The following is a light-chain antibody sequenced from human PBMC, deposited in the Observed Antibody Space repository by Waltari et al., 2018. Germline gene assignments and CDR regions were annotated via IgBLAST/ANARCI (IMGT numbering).Light chain of an antibody. CDR1: QSISKY. Sequence: EIVLTQSPGTLSLSSGERATLSCRTSQSISKYVAWYQQKPGQAPRLLIYHASSRATGIPDRFSGSGSGTDFSLTISRLEPEDFAVYYCQHYVTLPVTFGQGTKVEIK. V-gene: IGKV3-20*01. CDR2: HAS. CDR3: QHYVTLPVT. J-gene: IGKJ1*01.